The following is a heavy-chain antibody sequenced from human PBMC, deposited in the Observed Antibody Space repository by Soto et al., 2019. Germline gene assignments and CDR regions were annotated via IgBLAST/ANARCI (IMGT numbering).Heavy chain of an antibody. CDR2: INPNSGGT. D-gene: IGHD3-10*01. V-gene: IGHV1-2*04. CDR1: GYTFTGYY. J-gene: IGHJ5*02. Sequence: QVQLVQSGAEVKKPGASVKVSCKASGYTFTGYYMHWVRQAPGQGLEWMGWINPNSGGTNYAQKFQGWVTMTRDTSISTAYMELSRLRSDDTAVYYCARDSITMVRGAKYNWFDPWGQGTLVTVSS. CDR3: ARDSITMVRGAKYNWFDP.